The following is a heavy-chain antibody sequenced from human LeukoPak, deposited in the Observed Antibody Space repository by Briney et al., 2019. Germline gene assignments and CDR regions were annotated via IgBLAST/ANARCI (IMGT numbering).Heavy chain of an antibody. CDR2: ISGSGGST. V-gene: IGHV3-23*01. Sequence: GGSPRLSCAASGFTFSSYAMSWVRQAPGKGLEWVSAISGSGGSTYYADSVKGRFTISRDNSKNTLYLQMNSLRAEDTAVYYCAKASWIQLWSPDYWGQGTLVTVSS. CDR1: GFTFSSYA. J-gene: IGHJ4*02. D-gene: IGHD5-18*01. CDR3: AKASWIQLWSPDY.